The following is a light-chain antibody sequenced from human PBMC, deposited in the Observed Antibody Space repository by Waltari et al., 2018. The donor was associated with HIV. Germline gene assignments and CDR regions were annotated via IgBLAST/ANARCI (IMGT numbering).Light chain of an antibody. J-gene: IGLJ3*02. CDR3: ASFTGDNSLL. CDR1: ASDFGPFNF. Sequence: YAVTPPASVSGLPGQSITISRSGAASDFGPFNFVSWFPQHPGKLPILILYDVDSPASGISARFSGSKSGHTASLNISGLRAEDEADYYCASFTGDNSLLFGGGTKVTVL. V-gene: IGLV2-14*03. CDR2: DVD.